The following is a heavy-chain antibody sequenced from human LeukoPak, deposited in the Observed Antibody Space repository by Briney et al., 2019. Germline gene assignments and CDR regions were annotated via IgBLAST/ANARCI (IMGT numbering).Heavy chain of an antibody. CDR2: IYKSGST. D-gene: IGHD6-19*01. CDR1: GGSISTYQ. CDR3: ARDGPQWLAAFDY. V-gene: IGHV4-59*01. Sequence: SETLSLTCTVSGGSISTYQWSWIRQPPGKGLEWIGNIYKSGSTNYNPSLNSRVTISIDTSENQFSLRLSSLTAEDTAVYYCARDGPQWLAAFDYWGQRTLVTVSS. J-gene: IGHJ4*02.